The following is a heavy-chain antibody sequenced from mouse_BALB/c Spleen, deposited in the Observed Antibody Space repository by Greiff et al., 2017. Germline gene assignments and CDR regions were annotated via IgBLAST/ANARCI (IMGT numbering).Heavy chain of an antibody. J-gene: IGHJ4*01. CDR3: ARESEVYDYDVGYAMDY. D-gene: IGHD2-4*01. Sequence: DVKLVESGPGLVKPSQSLSLTCSVTGYSITSGYYWNWIRQFPGNKLEWMGYISYDGSNNYNPSLKNRISITRDTSKNQFFLKLNSVTTEDTATYYCARESEVYDYDVGYAMDYWGQGTSVTVSS. V-gene: IGHV3-6*02. CDR1: GYSITSGYY. CDR2: ISYDGSN.